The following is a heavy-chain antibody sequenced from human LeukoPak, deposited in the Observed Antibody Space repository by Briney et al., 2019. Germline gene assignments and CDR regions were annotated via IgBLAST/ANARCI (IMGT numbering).Heavy chain of an antibody. J-gene: IGHJ5*02. Sequence: SETLSLTCTVSGGSVSSYYWSWIRQPPGKGLEWVGYIKSSGSSNYNPSLKSRVTISMDTSKNQFSLRLNSVTAADTAVYYCARDGTVATNWFDPWGQGTLVTVSS. V-gene: IGHV4-59*02. CDR1: GGSVSSYY. CDR2: IKSSGSS. D-gene: IGHD5-12*01. CDR3: ARDGTVATNWFDP.